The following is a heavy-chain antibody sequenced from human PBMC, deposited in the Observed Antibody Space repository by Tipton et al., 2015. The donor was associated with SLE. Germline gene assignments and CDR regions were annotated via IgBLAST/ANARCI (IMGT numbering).Heavy chain of an antibody. Sequence: TLSLTCTVSGGSISSVTYYWTWIRQHPGKGLEWIGYIYFTGRTYYNPPLKSRLTISLDTSKNQFSLKMSSVTAADTAVDYCARVKDYHLWVDPGGQGTQVTVSS. D-gene: IGHD4-11*01. J-gene: IGHJ5*02. CDR1: GGSISSVTYY. V-gene: IGHV4-31*03. CDR3: ARVKDYHLWVDP. CDR2: IYFTGRT.